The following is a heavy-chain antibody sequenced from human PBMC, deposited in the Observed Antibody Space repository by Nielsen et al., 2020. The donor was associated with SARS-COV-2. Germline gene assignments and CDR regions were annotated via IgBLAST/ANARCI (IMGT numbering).Heavy chain of an antibody. Sequence: ASVKVSCKASGYTFTDYYIHWVRQAPGQGLEWMGRINPYSGGTNYAQKFQGTVTMTRDASISTVYMELTSDDTAVYYCASSGYDRRFGYWGQGTLVTVSS. J-gene: IGHJ4*02. CDR3: ASSGYDRRFGY. V-gene: IGHV1-2*06. CDR1: GYTFTDYY. CDR2: INPYSGGT. D-gene: IGHD5-12*01.